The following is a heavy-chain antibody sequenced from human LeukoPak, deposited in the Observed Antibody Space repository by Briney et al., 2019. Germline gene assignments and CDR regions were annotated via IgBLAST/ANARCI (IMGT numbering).Heavy chain of an antibody. J-gene: IGHJ4*02. CDR2: IYYSGST. CDR3: ARYTFGGYYFDY. CDR1: GGSFSGYY. D-gene: IGHD3-16*01. Sequence: KPSETLSLTCAVYGGSFSGYYWSWIRQPPGKGLEWIGYIYYSGSTYYNPSLKSRVTISVDTSKDQFSLKLSSVTAADTAVYYCARYTFGGYYFDYWGQGTLVTVSS. V-gene: IGHV4-30-4*08.